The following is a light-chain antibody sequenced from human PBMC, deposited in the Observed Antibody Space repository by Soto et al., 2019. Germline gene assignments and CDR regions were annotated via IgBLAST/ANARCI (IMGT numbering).Light chain of an antibody. CDR3: SSYTSSSTGV. CDR2: EVS. CDR1: SSDVGGYNY. Sequence: QSVLTQPRSVSGSPGQSVTISCTGTSSDVGGYNYVSWYQQYPGKAPKVMIYEVSNRPSGVSDRFSGSRSGNTASLTISGLQAEDESDYYCSSYTSSSTGVFGGGTQLTVL. V-gene: IGLV2-14*01. J-gene: IGLJ3*02.